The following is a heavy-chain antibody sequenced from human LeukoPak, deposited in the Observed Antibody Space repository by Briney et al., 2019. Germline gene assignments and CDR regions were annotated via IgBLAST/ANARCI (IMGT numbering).Heavy chain of an antibody. CDR3: ARVRSSSWFDY. CDR1: GFTFSSSS. V-gene: IGHV3-74*01. CDR2: ISSDGTST. Sequence: PGGSLRLSCSASGFTFSSSSMHWVRRAPGKGLVWVSRISSDGTSTNYADSVKGRFIIFRDNAKNTLYLQMNILRAEDTAVYFCARVRSSSWFDYWGQGTLVAVSS. J-gene: IGHJ4*02. D-gene: IGHD6-13*01.